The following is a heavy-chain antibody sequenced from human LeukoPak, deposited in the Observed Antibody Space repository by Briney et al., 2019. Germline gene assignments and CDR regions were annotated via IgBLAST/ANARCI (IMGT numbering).Heavy chain of an antibody. CDR3: ANLPDFMSDYYYYMDV. CDR2: IRYEGSNK. CDR1: GFTFISYG. Sequence: RGSLRLSCAAPGFTFISYGMHCVRQAPGKGLEWVAFIRYEGSNKYSADSVKGRFTISRDNSKNTLNLQMNSLRAEDTAVYYCANLPDFMSDYYYYMDVWGKEATGTISS. V-gene: IGHV3-30*02. D-gene: IGHD3-3*01. J-gene: IGHJ6*03.